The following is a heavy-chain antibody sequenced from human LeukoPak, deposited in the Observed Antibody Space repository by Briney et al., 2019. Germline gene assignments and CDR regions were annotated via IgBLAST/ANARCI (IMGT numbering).Heavy chain of an antibody. D-gene: IGHD2-2*01. V-gene: IGHV1-24*01. Sequence: ASVKVSCKVSGYTLTELSMHWVRQAPGKGLEWMGGFDPEDGETIYAQKFQGRVTMTEDTSTDTAYMELSSLRSEGTAVYYCATAAIVVVTAAHYWYFDLWGRGTLVTVSS. CDR1: GYTLTELS. J-gene: IGHJ2*01. CDR3: ATAAIVVVTAAHYWYFDL. CDR2: FDPEDGET.